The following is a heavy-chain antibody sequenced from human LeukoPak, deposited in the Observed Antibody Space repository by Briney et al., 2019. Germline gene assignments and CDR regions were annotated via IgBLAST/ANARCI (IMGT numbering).Heavy chain of an antibody. CDR1: GFTVSLYY. V-gene: IGHV3-7*03. J-gene: IGHJ6*02. Sequence: PGGSLRLSCAASGFTVSLYYMTWVRQAPGKGLEWVASINHNGNVNYYVDSVKGRFTISRDNAKNSLYLQMSNLRAEDTAVYFCARGGGLDVWGQGATVTVSS. D-gene: IGHD3-16*01. CDR2: INHNGNVN. CDR3: ARGGGLDV.